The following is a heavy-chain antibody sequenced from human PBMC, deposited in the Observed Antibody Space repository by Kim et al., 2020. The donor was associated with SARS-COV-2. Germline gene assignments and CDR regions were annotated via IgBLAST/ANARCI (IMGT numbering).Heavy chain of an antibody. Sequence: ANAASVKGRFTISRDASKTTLYLQMNSLKTEDTAVYYCARGGSYRTFDNWGQGTLVTVSS. D-gene: IGHD1-26*01. CDR3: ARGGSYRTFDN. J-gene: IGHJ4*02. V-gene: IGHV3-72*01.